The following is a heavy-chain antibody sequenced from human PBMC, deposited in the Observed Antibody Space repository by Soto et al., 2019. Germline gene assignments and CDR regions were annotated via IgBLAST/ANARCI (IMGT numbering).Heavy chain of an antibody. CDR2: TSGSGYSI. V-gene: IGHV3-23*01. CDR3: SKFGPGADY. J-gene: IGHJ4*02. Sequence: EVQWLESGGASGQPGGSVRLSCVASGFAFSRYGMSWVRQAPGKGLEWVAPTSGSGYSINYAESVKGRFTFSRDNSKGTLNLQMNSLTVEDTALYYCSKFGPGADYWGQGTLVTVSS. CDR1: GFAFSRYG. D-gene: IGHD3-3*01.